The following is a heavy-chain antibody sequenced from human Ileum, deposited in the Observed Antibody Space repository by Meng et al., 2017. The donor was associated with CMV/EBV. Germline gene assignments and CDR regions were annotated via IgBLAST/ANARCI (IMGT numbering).Heavy chain of an antibody. J-gene: IGHJ4*02. Sequence: GESLKISCAASGFTFSGSAVHWVRQASGKGLEWVGRIRGKAHSYATAYAASVKGKFTISRDDSKNTAYLQMNSLKTEDTAVYYCTRADSSNYGSLFDYWGQGTLVTVSS. D-gene: IGHD4-11*01. CDR1: GFTFSGSA. V-gene: IGHV3-73*01. CDR2: IRGKAHSYAT. CDR3: TRADSSNYGSLFDY.